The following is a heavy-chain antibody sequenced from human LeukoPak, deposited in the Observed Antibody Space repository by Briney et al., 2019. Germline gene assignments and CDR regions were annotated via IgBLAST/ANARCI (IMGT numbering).Heavy chain of an antibody. V-gene: IGHV4-39*01. CDR1: GGSISSSSYY. Sequence: SETLSLTCTVSGGSISSSSYYWGWIRQPPGKGLEWIGSIYYSGSTYYNPSLKSRVTISVDTSKNQFSLKLSSVTAADTAVYYCARHLYAFDIWGQGTMVTASS. CDR2: IYYSGST. J-gene: IGHJ3*02. CDR3: ARHLYAFDI.